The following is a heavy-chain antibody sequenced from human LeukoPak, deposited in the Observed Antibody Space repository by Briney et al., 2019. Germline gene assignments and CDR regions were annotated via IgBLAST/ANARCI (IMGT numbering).Heavy chain of an antibody. CDR3: AREYCSGGSCSKAGFDP. CDR2: ISSSSIYI. V-gene: IGHV3-21*01. D-gene: IGHD2-15*01. CDR1: GFTFSSYN. Sequence: PGGSLRLSCVASGFTFSSYNMNWVRQAPGKGLEWVSSISSSSIYIYYADSVKGRFTISRDNAKKSLYLQMNSLRAEDTAVYYCAREYCSGGSCSKAGFDPWGQGTLVTVSS. J-gene: IGHJ5*02.